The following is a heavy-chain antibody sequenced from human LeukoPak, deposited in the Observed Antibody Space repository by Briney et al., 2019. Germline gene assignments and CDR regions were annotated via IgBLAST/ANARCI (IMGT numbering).Heavy chain of an antibody. CDR2: ISYDGSMK. J-gene: IGHJ4*02. D-gene: IGHD3-3*01. CDR1: GFIFSNYA. Sequence: QPGRSLRLSCTASGFIFSNYAMHWVRQAPGKGLEWVAVISYDGSMKYYADSVKGRFTTSRDNSKNTLYLQMNSLRTEDTAVYYCARDPDYTDSWTNIFDYWGQGALVIVSS. CDR3: ARDPDYTDSWTNIFDY. V-gene: IGHV3-30-3*01.